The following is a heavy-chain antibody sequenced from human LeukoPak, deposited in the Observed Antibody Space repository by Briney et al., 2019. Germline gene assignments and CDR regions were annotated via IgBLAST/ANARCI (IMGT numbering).Heavy chain of an antibody. D-gene: IGHD6-13*01. V-gene: IGHV4-59*01. Sequence: PSETLSLTCRVAGGSISSYCWSWIRQPPGKGLEWIGYIYYSGSTNYNPSLKSRVTISVDTSKNQFSLKLSSVTAADTAVYYCARLELAAAGTLDYWGQGTLVTVSS. J-gene: IGHJ4*02. CDR1: GGSISSYC. CDR3: ARLELAAAGTLDY. CDR2: IYYSGST.